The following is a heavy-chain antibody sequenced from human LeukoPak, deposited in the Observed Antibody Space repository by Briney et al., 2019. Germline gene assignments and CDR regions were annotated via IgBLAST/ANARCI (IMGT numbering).Heavy chain of an antibody. CDR1: GGSISSYY. D-gene: IGHD1-26*01. J-gene: IGHJ5*02. V-gene: IGHV4-59*08. Sequence: SETLSLTCTVSGGSISSYYWSWIRQPPGKGLEWIGYIYYSGSTNYNPSLKSRVTISVDTSKNQFSLKLSSVTAADTAVYYCARHGIVGATSWFDPWGQGTLVTVSS. CDR2: IYYSGST. CDR3: ARHGIVGATSWFDP.